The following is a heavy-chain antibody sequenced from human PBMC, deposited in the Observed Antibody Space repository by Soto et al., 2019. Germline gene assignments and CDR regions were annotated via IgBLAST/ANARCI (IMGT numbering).Heavy chain of an antibody. J-gene: IGHJ6*02. D-gene: IGHD3-10*01. Sequence: ASVKVSCKASGYTFTSYGISWVRQAPGQGLEWMGWISAYNGNTNYAQKLQGRVTMTTDTSTSTAYMELRSLRSDDTAVYYCARVRITMVRGVIITAPHYSSYAMDVSGPATTLTV. V-gene: IGHV1-18*01. CDR2: ISAYNGNT. CDR1: GYTFTSYG. CDR3: ARVRITMVRGVIITAPHYSSYAMDV.